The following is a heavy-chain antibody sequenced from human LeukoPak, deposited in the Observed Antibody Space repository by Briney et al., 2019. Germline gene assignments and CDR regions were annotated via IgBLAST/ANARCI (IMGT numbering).Heavy chain of an antibody. Sequence: GGSLRLSCAASGFTFGSYWMGWVGQAPGKGLEWVAIVNEDGSKKYLVDSMKGRFTISRDNAKNSLYLQVNSLRAEDTAVYYCARAGDRGTVDFWGQGTLVTVSS. V-gene: IGHV3-7*01. CDR3: ARAGDRGTVDF. CDR1: GFTFGSYW. J-gene: IGHJ4*02. D-gene: IGHD7-27*01. CDR2: VNEDGSKK.